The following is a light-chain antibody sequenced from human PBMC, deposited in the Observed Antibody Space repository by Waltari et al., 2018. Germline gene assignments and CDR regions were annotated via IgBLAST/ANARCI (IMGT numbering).Light chain of an antibody. J-gene: IGLJ2*01. CDR3: CSYAGSYTLV. CDR2: DVS. V-gene: IGLV2-11*01. Sequence: QSALTQPRSASWSPGQSVTISCTGTSSDVGGYNYVSWYQQPPGKAPTLMIYDVSKRPSGVPDRFSGSKSGNTASLTISGLQAEDEADYYCCSYAGSYTLVFGGGTKLTVL. CDR1: SSDVGGYNY.